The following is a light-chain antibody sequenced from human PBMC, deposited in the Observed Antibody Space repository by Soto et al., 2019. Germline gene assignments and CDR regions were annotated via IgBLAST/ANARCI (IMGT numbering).Light chain of an antibody. CDR1: QSISSW. CDR2: KAS. CDR3: QQYNNYPYT. V-gene: IGKV1-5*03. J-gene: IGKJ2*01. Sequence: GDRVTITCRASQSISSWLAWYQQKPGKAPKLLIYKASTLQSGVPSRFGGSGSGTEFTLTISSLQPDDFATYYCQQYNNYPYTFGQWTKLEIK.